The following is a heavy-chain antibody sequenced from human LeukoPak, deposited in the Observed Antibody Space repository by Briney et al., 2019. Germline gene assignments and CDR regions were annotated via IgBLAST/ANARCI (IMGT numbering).Heavy chain of an antibody. Sequence: GESLKISCKGSGYSFASYWIGWVRQMPGKGLERMGIVYPGDSETKYSPSFQGQVTISADKSISTAYLQWSSLKASDTAMYYCARQWGYSNYVYRGSFDYWGQGTLVTVSS. CDR3: ARQWGYSNYVYRGSFDY. D-gene: IGHD5-12*01. CDR2: VYPGDSET. CDR1: GYSFASYW. V-gene: IGHV5-51*01. J-gene: IGHJ4*02.